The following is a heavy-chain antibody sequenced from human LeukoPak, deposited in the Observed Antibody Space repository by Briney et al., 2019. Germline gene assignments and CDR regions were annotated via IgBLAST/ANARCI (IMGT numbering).Heavy chain of an antibody. V-gene: IGHV3-23*01. D-gene: IGHD3-10*01. Sequence: GGSLRLSCAASGFTFSSYAMNWVRQGPGKGLEWVSHISGSGANTYYADSVKGRFTISRDNSKNTLYLQVISLRAEDTAVYYCAGAWNYGTGSIDHWGQGTLVTVSS. CDR2: ISGSGANT. CDR3: AGAWNYGTGSIDH. J-gene: IGHJ5*02. CDR1: GFTFSSYA.